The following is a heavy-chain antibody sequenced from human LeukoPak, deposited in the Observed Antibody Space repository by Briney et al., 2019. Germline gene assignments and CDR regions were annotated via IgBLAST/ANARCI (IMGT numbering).Heavy chain of an antibody. J-gene: IGHJ6*03. CDR2: INHSGST. Sequence: SETLSLTCAVYGGSFSGYYWSWIRQPPGKGLEWIGEINHSGSTYYNPSLKSRVTISVDTSKNQFSLKLSSVTAADTAVYYCARVPDYFDTSGSHFYYLDVWGKGTTVTVSS. V-gene: IGHV4-34*01. D-gene: IGHD3-22*01. CDR3: ARVPDYFDTSGSHFYYLDV. CDR1: GGSFSGYY.